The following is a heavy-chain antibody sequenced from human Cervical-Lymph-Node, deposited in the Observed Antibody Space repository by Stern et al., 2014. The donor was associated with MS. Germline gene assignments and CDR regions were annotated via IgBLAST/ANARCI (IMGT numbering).Heavy chain of an antibody. CDR3: AKTKIVVLNPFDY. CDR1: GFTFRSST. D-gene: IGHD3-22*01. V-gene: IGHV3-21*01. Sequence: VQLVESGGGLVKPGGSLRLSWEASGFTFRSSTMNWVRQAPGKGLEWVSSISNDNRYINYADSVKGRFTISRDNAKNSLYLQMNSLRAEDTAVYYCAKTKIVVLNPFDYWGQGALVTVSS. J-gene: IGHJ4*02. CDR2: ISNDNRYI.